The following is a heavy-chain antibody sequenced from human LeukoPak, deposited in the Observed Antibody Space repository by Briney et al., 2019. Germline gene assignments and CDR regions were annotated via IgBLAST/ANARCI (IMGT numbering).Heavy chain of an antibody. CDR2: INHSGST. D-gene: IGHD3-22*01. V-gene: IGHV4-61*08. Sequence: PSETLSLTCTVSGGSISSGDYYWSWIRQPPGKGLEWIGEINHSGSTNYNPSLKSRVTISVDTSKNQFSLKLSSVTAADTAVYYCARGLTYYYDSSGYYYAFDLWGQGTMVTVSS. CDR1: GGSISSGDYY. CDR3: ARGLTYYYDSSGYYYAFDL. J-gene: IGHJ3*01.